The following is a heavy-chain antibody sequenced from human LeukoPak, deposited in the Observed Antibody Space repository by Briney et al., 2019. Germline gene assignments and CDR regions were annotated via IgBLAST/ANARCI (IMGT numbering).Heavy chain of an antibody. CDR2: IYYSGST. V-gene: IGHV4-59*12. Sequence: SETLSLTCTVSGGSISSYYWSWIRQPPGKGLEWIGYIYYSGSTNYNPSLKSRVTISVDTSKNQFSLKLGSVTAADTAVYYCARPGHSSSWYHRFDYWGQGTLVTVSS. CDR1: GGSISSYY. D-gene: IGHD6-13*01. J-gene: IGHJ4*02. CDR3: ARPGHSSSWYHRFDY.